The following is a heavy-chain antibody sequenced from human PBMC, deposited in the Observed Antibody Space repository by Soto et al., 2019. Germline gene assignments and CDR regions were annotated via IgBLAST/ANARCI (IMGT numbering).Heavy chain of an antibody. Sequence: GGSLRLSCAASGFTVSSNYMSWVRQAPGKGLEWVSVIYSGGSTYYADSVKGRFTISRDNSKNTLYLQMNSLRAEDTAVYYCASAKDYGSGSIYFDYWGQGTLVTVSS. CDR3: ASAKDYGSGSIYFDY. D-gene: IGHD3-10*01. CDR2: IYSGGST. V-gene: IGHV3-53*01. CDR1: GFTVSSNY. J-gene: IGHJ4*02.